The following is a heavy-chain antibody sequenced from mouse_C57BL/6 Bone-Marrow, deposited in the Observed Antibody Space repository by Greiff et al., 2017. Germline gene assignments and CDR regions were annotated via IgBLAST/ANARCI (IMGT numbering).Heavy chain of an antibody. J-gene: IGHJ1*03. V-gene: IGHV1-42*01. D-gene: IGHD1-1*01. Sequence: VQLKESGPELVKPGASVKISCKASGYSFTGYYMNWVKQSPEKSLEWIGEINPSTGGTTYNQKFKAKATLTVDKSSSTAYMQLKSLTSEDSAVYYCARPYYGSSFWYVDVWGTGTTVTVSS. CDR2: INPSTGGT. CDR1: GYSFTGYY. CDR3: ARPYYGSSFWYVDV.